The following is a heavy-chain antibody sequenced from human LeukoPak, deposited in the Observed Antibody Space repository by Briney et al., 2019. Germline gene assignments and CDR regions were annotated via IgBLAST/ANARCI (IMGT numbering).Heavy chain of an antibody. CDR3: ARAGGSYDAFDI. CDR1: GFTLSSYS. J-gene: IGHJ3*02. D-gene: IGHD2-15*01. CDR2: ISSSSSYI. Sequence: TPGGSLRLSCAASGFTLSSYSMNWVPQAPGKGLEWVSSISSSSSYIYYADSVKGRFTISRDNAKNSLYLQMNSLRAEDTAVYYCARAGGSYDAFDIWGQGTMVTVSS. V-gene: IGHV3-21*01.